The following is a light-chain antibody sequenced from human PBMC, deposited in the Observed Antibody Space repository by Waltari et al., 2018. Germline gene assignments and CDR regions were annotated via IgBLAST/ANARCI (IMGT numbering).Light chain of an antibody. J-gene: IGKJ4*01. CDR3: QQYNTFVLT. CDR1: QTIYNW. CDR2: EAS. V-gene: IGKV1-5*03. Sequence: DIQMTQSPSTLSASVGDTFTITCRASQTIYNWLAWYQWTPGKAPKLLISEASTLESGVPSRFSGSGSGTAFTLTITSLQSDDYATYFCQQYNTFVLTFGGGTKVEI.